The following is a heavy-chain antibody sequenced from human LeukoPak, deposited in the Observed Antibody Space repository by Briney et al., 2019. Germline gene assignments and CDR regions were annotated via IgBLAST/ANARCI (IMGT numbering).Heavy chain of an antibody. Sequence: GGSLRLSCAASGFTFSSYAMSWVRQAPGKGLEWVSAISGSGGSTYYADSVKGRFTISRDNSKNTLYLQMNSLRAEDTAIYYCAKCQSNFLAVDYWGQGTLVTVSS. V-gene: IGHV3-23*01. CDR2: ISGSGGST. CDR3: AKCQSNFLAVDY. CDR1: GFTFSSYA. D-gene: IGHD1-1*01. J-gene: IGHJ4*02.